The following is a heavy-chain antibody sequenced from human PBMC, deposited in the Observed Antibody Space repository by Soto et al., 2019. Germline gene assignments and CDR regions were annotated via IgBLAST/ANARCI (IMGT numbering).Heavy chain of an antibody. Sequence: QVQLVESGGGVVQPGRSLRLSCAASGFTFSSYGMHWVRQAPGKGLEWVAVIWYDGSNKYYADSVKGRFTISRDNSKNTVYLQMNSLRAEDTAVYYCAASGGGSLLWGQGTLVTVSS. J-gene: IGHJ4*02. CDR1: GFTFSSYG. D-gene: IGHD2-15*01. V-gene: IGHV3-33*01. CDR2: IWYDGSNK. CDR3: AASGGGSLL.